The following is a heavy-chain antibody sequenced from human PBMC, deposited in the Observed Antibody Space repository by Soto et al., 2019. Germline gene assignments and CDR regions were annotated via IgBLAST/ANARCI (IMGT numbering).Heavy chain of an antibody. D-gene: IGHD3-3*01. Sequence: ASVKVSCKASGYTFTSYDINWVRQATGQGLEWMGWMNPNSGNTGYAQKFQGRVTMTRNTSISTAYMELSSLRSEDTAVYYCARPARFVTIFGVVIDPLNWFDPWGQGTLVTVSS. J-gene: IGHJ5*02. CDR3: ARPARFVTIFGVVIDPLNWFDP. CDR2: MNPNSGNT. V-gene: IGHV1-8*01. CDR1: GYTFTSYD.